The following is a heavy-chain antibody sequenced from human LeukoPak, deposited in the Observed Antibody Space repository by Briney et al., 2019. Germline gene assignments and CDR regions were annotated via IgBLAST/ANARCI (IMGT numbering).Heavy chain of an antibody. Sequence: GASVKVSCKASGYTFTSYYVHWVRQAPGQGLEWMGIINPSGGSTSYAQKFQGRVTMTRDTSTSTVYMELSSLRSEDTAVYYCARGGAGGDSPYWYFDLWGRGTLVTVSS. CDR2: INPSGGST. D-gene: IGHD2-21*01. V-gene: IGHV1-46*01. CDR1: GYTFTSYY. CDR3: ARGGAGGDSPYWYFDL. J-gene: IGHJ2*01.